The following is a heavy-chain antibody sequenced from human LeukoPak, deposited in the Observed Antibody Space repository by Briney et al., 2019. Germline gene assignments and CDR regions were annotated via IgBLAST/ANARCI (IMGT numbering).Heavy chain of an antibody. Sequence: PGGSLRLSCAVSGFTFSTCAVTWVRQAPGKGLEYVSEIGGSGHTTYYADSVLGRFTISRDNSRNTLYLQMNSLKVEDTAIYYCAKRIRDGYNSPIDYWGQGVLVTVSS. CDR1: GFTFSTCA. CDR2: IGGSGHTT. J-gene: IGHJ4*02. CDR3: AKRIRDGYNSPIDY. D-gene: IGHD5-24*01. V-gene: IGHV3-23*01.